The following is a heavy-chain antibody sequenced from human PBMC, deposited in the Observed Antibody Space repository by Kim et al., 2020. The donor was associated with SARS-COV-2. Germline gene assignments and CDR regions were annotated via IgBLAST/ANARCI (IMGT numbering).Heavy chain of an antibody. J-gene: IGHJ4*02. D-gene: IGHD3-3*01. V-gene: IGHV3-7*03. CDR3: AKGAVTRHDY. Sequence: YYVDSVKGRLTISRDNGKNSLYLQMNTLRPEDTAVYYCAKGAVTRHDYWGQGALVIVST.